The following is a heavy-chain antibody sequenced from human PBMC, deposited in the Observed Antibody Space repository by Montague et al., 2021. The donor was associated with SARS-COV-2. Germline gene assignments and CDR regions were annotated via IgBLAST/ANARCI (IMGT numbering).Heavy chain of an antibody. D-gene: IGHD2/OR15-2a*01. Sequence: SETLSLTCAVSGESMTRSWWTWVRQPPGQRLQWIGEIFHDGTSRSNYNPALKSRVTISINTSKNQFFLRVSAVTAADTALYFCTRARSKAIDYWGQGALVTVSS. CDR2: IFHDGTS. J-gene: IGHJ4*02. V-gene: IGHV4-4*02. CDR3: TRARSKAIDY. CDR1: GESMTRSW.